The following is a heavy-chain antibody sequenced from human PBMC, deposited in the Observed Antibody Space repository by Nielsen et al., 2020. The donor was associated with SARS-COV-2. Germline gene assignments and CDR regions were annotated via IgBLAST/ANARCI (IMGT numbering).Heavy chain of an antibody. CDR3: ARDTGGIAAD. J-gene: IGHJ4*02. D-gene: IGHD6-25*01. CDR2: ISYDGSNK. CDR1: GFTVSSNY. Sequence: GGSLRLSCAASGFTVSSNYMSWVRQAPGKGLEWVAVISYDGSNKYYADSVKGRFTISRDNSKNTLYLQMNSLRAEDTAVYYCARDTGGIAADWGQGTLVTVSS. V-gene: IGHV3-30*03.